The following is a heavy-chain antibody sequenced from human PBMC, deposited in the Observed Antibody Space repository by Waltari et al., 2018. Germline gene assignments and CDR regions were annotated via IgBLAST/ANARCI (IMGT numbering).Heavy chain of an antibody. J-gene: IGHJ4*02. V-gene: IGHV1-69*12. CDR1: GGTFSSYA. Sequence: QVQLVQSGAEVKKPGSSVKVSCKASGGTFSSYAISWVRQAPGQGLEWMGGIIPIFGTANYAQKFQGRVTITADESTSTAYMELSSLRSEDTAVYYCASEWVYYDSSGYYSALFDYWGQGTLVTVSS. D-gene: IGHD3-22*01. CDR3: ASEWVYYDSSGYYSALFDY. CDR2: IIPIFGTA.